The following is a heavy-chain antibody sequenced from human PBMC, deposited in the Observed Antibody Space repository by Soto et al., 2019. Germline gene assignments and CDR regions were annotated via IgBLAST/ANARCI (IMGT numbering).Heavy chain of an antibody. D-gene: IGHD3-10*01. J-gene: IGHJ4*02. CDR3: ARDSITMVREEPYFDY. V-gene: IGHV1-46*01. Sequence: ASVKVSCKASGYTFTSYYMHWVRQAPGQGLEWMGIINPSGGSTSYAQKFQGRVTMTRDTSTSTVYMELSSLRSEDTAVYYCARDSITMVREEPYFDYWGQGTLVTLSS. CDR2: INPSGGST. CDR1: GYTFTSYY.